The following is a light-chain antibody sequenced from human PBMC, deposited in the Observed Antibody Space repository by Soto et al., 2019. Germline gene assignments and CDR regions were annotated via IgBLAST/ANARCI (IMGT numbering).Light chain of an antibody. V-gene: IGLV1-44*01. CDR3: AAWDDSLNGLV. J-gene: IGLJ2*01. Sequence: QAVVTQPPSASGTPGQRVSISCSGSSSNIGSNTVNWYQQLPGTAPKLLIYSTNQRPSGVPDRFSGSKSGTSASLAIGGLHSEDEADYYCAAWDDSLNGLVFGGGTKLTVL. CDR2: STN. CDR1: SSNIGSNT.